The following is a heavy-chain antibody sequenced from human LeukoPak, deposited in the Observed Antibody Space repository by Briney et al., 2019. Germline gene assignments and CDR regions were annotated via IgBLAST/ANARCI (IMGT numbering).Heavy chain of an antibody. J-gene: IGHJ4*02. D-gene: IGHD5-18*01. CDR2: IAYDGSDK. V-gene: IGHV3-30*04. CDR1: GFSFRSYA. CDR3: ARDEVGYSYGY. Sequence: GGSLRLSCAASGFSFRSYAMHWVRQAPDKGLEWVAVIAYDGSDKYYADSVKGRFTISRDNSKNTLYLQMNSLRAEDTAVYYCARDEVGYSYGYWGQGTLVTVSS.